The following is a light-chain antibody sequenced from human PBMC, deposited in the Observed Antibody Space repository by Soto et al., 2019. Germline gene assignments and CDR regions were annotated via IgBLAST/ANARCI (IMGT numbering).Light chain of an antibody. V-gene: IGLV2-11*01. J-gene: IGLJ2*01. CDR1: SSDVGGYNY. CDR2: DVT. CDR3: CSYAGRYTHVV. Sequence: QSALTQPRSVSGSPGQSVTISCTGTSSDVGGYNYVSWYQQHPGKAPKLMIYDVTERPSGVPDRFSGSKSGNTASLTISGLQAEDKAAYYCCSYAGRYTHVVFGGGTKVTVL.